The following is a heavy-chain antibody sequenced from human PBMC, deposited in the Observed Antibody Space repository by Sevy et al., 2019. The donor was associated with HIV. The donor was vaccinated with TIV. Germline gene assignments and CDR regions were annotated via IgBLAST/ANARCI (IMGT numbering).Heavy chain of an antibody. CDR1: EFTFSSHA. Sequence: GGSLRLSCAASEFTFSSHAVSWVRQAPGKGLEWVSAISGNGGNRYYADSVRGRFTICRDNFKNTLYLQMNGLRAEDTAVYYGARDGRGIDAFDIWGQGTMVTVSS. J-gene: IGHJ3*02. CDR2: ISGNGGNR. V-gene: IGHV3-23*01. CDR3: ARDGRGIDAFDI. D-gene: IGHD1-26*01.